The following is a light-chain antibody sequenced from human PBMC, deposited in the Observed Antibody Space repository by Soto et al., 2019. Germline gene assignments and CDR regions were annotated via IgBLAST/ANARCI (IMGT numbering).Light chain of an antibody. CDR1: QSVSSY. CDR2: DAS. Sequence: EIVLTQSPATLSLSPGERATLSCRASQSVSSYLAWYQQKPGQAPRILIYDASNRATGIPARFSGSGSGTDFTLTISSLEPEDFAFYYCQQRSNWPPITFGQGTRLEMK. V-gene: IGKV3-11*01. CDR3: QQRSNWPPIT. J-gene: IGKJ5*01.